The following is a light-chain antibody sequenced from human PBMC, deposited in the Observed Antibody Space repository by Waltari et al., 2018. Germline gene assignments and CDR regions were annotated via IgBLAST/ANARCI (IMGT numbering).Light chain of an antibody. CDR1: NIGSKN. V-gene: IGLV3-9*01. Sequence: SYELTQPLSVSVALGQTARITCGENNIGSKNVQWYLQKPGQAPVMVIYSESNRPSGIPERFSGSNSGNTATLTISRAQAGDEADYYCQVWDSTTVVFGGGTKLTVL. J-gene: IGLJ2*01. CDR2: SES. CDR3: QVWDSTTVV.